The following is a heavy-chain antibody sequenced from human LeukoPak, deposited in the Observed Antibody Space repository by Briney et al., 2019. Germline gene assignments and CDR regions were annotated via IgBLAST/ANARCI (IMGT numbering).Heavy chain of an antibody. V-gene: IGHV3-21*01. CDR3: ARNNLASVSSSSENFDY. D-gene: IGHD6-6*01. Sequence: GGSPRLSCAASGFTFSSYSMNWVRQAPGKGLEWVSSISSSSSYIYYADSVKGRFTISRDNAKNSLYLQMNSLRAEDTAVYYCARNNLASVSSSSENFDYWGQGTLVTVSS. CDR2: ISSSSSYI. CDR1: GFTFSSYS. J-gene: IGHJ4*02.